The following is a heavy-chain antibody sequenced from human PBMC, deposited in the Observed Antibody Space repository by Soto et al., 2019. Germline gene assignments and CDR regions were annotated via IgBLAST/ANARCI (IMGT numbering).Heavy chain of an antibody. Sequence: EVQVVESGGGSVQPGGSLRLSCAASGFTFNSHWMHWVRQAPGKGPVWVARITNDGSGTIYADSVKGRFTISRDNAKNTVDLEMNSLRVEDTDVYYCVSGRPHNWFDPWGQGTLVTVSS. V-gene: IGHV3-74*01. J-gene: IGHJ5*02. CDR3: VSGRPHNWFDP. CDR1: GFTFNSHW. CDR2: ITNDGSGT.